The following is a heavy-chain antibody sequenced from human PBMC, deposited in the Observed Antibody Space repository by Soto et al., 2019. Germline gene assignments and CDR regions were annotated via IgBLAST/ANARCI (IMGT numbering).Heavy chain of an antibody. D-gene: IGHD3-10*01. CDR3: ARQIIWFGELPLDPYYYYGMDV. V-gene: IGHV4-39*01. Sequence: PSETLSLTCTVSGGSISSSSYYWGWIRQPPGKGLEWIGSIYYSGSTYYNPSLKSRVTISVDTSKNQFSLKLSSVTAADTAVYYCARQIIWFGELPLDPYYYYGMDVWGQGTTVTVSS. CDR2: IYYSGST. J-gene: IGHJ6*02. CDR1: GGSISSSSYY.